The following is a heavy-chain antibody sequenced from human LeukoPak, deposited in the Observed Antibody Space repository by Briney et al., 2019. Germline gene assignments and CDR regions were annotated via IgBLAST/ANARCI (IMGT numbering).Heavy chain of an antibody. CDR2: ISWNSGSK. V-gene: IGHV3-9*01. CDR3: AKDNIRIVVAGTIDY. CDR1: GFTFDDYA. J-gene: IGHJ4*02. Sequence: GRSLRLSCAASGFTFDDYAMHWVRQAPGKGLEWVSGISWNSGSKGYAGSVKGRFTISRDNAKNSLYLQMNSLRSEDTALYYCAKDNIRIVVAGTIDYWGQGTLVTVSS. D-gene: IGHD6-19*01.